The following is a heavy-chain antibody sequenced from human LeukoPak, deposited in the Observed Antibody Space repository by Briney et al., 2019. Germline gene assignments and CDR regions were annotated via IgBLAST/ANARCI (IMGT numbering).Heavy chain of an antibody. Sequence: SETLSLTCTVSGGSISSSDCYWGWIRQPPGKGLEWIGSIYYSGSTYYNPSLKSRVTISVDTSKNQFSLKLSSVTAADTAVYYCASSDGYSYGRGVWGQGTLVTVSS. CDR2: IYYSGST. J-gene: IGHJ4*02. V-gene: IGHV4-39*07. D-gene: IGHD5-18*01. CDR3: ASSDGYSYGRGV. CDR1: GGSISSSDCY.